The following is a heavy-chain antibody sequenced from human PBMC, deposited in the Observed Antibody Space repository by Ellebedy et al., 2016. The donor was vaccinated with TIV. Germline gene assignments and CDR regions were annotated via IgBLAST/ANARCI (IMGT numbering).Heavy chain of an antibody. J-gene: IGHJ6*01. D-gene: IGHD3-10*01. CDR1: GYSFTSNG. CDR3: ARGLWFGELDV. V-gene: IGHV1-18*01. CDR2: IGAYYGNT. Sequence: AASVKVSCKASGYSFTSNGIRWVRQAPGQGLDGMGWIGAYYGNTNYAQKFQGRVTMNTDTSTSTVYMDLRSLRSDDTAVYYCARGLWFGELDVWGQGTTVTVSS.